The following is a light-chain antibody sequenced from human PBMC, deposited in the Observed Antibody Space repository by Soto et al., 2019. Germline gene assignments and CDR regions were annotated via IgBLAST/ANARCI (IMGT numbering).Light chain of an antibody. CDR2: DVS. CDR1: SSDVGGYNY. CDR3: SSYTTITTYV. Sequence: QSVLTQPASVSGSPGQSITISCTGTSSDVGGYNYVSWYQHHPGKAPKLMIYDVSNRPSGVSNRFSGSKSDNTASLTISGLQPEDEADYYCSSYTTITTYVFGTGTKVTVL. V-gene: IGLV2-14*03. J-gene: IGLJ1*01.